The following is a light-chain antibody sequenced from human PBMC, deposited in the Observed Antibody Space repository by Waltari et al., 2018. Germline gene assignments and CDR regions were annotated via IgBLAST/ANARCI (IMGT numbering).Light chain of an antibody. J-gene: IGKJ4*01. Sequence: DIQMTQSPSSLSASVGDRVTITCRASQSVKNNLAWYQQVPGKAPKVLIHKASRLESGAPSRFSGSGYGTEFTLTISSLQPDDFATYYCQEYDSLPVTFGGGTKVEI. CDR3: QEYDSLPVT. V-gene: IGKV1-5*03. CDR1: QSVKNN. CDR2: KAS.